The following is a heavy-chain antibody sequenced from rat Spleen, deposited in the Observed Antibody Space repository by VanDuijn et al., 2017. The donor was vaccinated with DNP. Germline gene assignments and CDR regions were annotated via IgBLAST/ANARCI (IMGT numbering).Heavy chain of an antibody. Sequence: EVQLVESGGGLVQPGDSLKLSCAASGFTFSDYAMAWVRQSPKKGPEWVATINYDGSSTHNRDYVKGRFTITRENAKSSLYLQMNRQKSEDTATYYCARESQYRFEYWGQGVMVTVSS. J-gene: IGHJ2*01. CDR2: INYDGSST. CDR3: ARESQYRFEY. CDR1: GFTFSDYA. V-gene: IGHV5-17*01. D-gene: IGHD1-1*01.